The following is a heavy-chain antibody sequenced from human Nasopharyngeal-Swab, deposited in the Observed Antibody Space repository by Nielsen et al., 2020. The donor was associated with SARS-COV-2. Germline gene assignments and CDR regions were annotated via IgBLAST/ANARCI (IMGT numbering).Heavy chain of an antibody. D-gene: IGHD3-9*01. CDR2: ISNDGSNI. CDR3: AKDPYRVIVATGNYFDY. V-gene: IGHV3-30*18. CDR1: GFSFSSHG. J-gene: IGHJ4*02. Sequence: GESLKISCAASGFSFSSHGMHWVRQAPGKGLEWVVVISNDGSNIHYADSVKGRFTISRDNSKNTLYLQMNSLRAEDTAVYYCAKDPYRVIVATGNYFDYWAREPWSPSPQ.